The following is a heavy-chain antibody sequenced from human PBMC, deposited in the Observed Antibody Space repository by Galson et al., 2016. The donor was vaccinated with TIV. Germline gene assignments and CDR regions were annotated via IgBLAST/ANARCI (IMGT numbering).Heavy chain of an antibody. J-gene: IGHJ4*02. CDR1: GFTFSGYL. CDR3: ARGPFYYGSGSSFYLDY. CDR2: INSDGGTT. V-gene: IGHV3-74*01. Sequence: SLRLSCAASGFTFSGYLMHWVRQVPGKGLVWVSRINSDGGTTSYADSVEGRFTVSRDNARNTLFLQMNSLTADDTAVYYCARGPFYYGSGSSFYLDYWGQGTLVTVSS. D-gene: IGHD3-10*01.